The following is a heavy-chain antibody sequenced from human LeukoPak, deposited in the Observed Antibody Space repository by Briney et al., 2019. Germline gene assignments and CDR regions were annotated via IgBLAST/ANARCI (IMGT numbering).Heavy chain of an antibody. CDR1: GYTFTHYA. CDR2: INAGNGNT. V-gene: IGHV1-3*01. CDR3: ARSYPNTVEAPFDY. J-gene: IGHJ4*02. Sequence: ASVKVSCKASGYTFTHYAVHWVRQAPGQRLEWMGWINAGNGNTKYSQKFQGRVTITRDTSASTAYMELSSLRSEDTAVYYCARSYPNTVEAPFDYWGQGTLVTVSS. D-gene: IGHD2/OR15-2a*01.